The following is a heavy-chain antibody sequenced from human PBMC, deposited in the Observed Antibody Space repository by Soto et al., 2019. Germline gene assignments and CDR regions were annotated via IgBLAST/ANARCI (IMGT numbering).Heavy chain of an antibody. J-gene: IGHJ6*02. D-gene: IGHD5-18*01. CDR3: AKMTSDSYGRNYGMDV. CDR1: GFPFSSYA. CDR2: LRDSGVSP. V-gene: IGHV3-23*01. Sequence: GGSLRLSCAGSGFPFSSYAMSWVRQAPEKGLEWVSALRDSGVSPYYADSVKGRFTISRDNSKNTSYLQMDSLRVEDTALYYCAKMTSDSYGRNYGMDVWGQGTTVTVS.